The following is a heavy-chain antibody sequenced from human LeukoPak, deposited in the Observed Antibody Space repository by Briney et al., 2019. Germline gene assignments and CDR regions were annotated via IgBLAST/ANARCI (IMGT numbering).Heavy chain of an antibody. J-gene: IGHJ4*02. V-gene: IGHV3-23*01. CDR3: AHFPGGYALS. CDR2: ISDNGGGT. Sequence: PGGSLRLSCAASGFTFGSYAMSWVRQAPGKGLEWVSTISDNGGGTYYADSVKGRFTISRDNSANTLYLQMNSLRAEDTAVYYCAHFPGGYALSWGQGTLVTVSS. CDR1: GFTFGSYA. D-gene: IGHD3-10*01.